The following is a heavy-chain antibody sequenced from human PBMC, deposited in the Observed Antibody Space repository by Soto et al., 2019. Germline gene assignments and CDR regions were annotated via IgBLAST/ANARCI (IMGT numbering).Heavy chain of an antibody. CDR2: IWYDGTQK. CDR1: GFTFNTYS. D-gene: IGHD4-17*01. Sequence: QVQLEECGGGVVQPGRSLRLSCEASGFTFNTYSMHWVRQPPGKGLEWLAAIWYDGTQKYYADSVKGRLIISRDNSKKTLYLEMNSLRAEDTAVYYCARAVGTTVTGLWHFDSWGQGTLVTVSS. V-gene: IGHV3-33*01. CDR3: ARAVGTTVTGLWHFDS. J-gene: IGHJ4*02.